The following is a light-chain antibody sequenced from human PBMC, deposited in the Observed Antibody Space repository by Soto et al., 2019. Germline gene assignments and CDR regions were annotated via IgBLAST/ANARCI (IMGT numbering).Light chain of an antibody. CDR1: QSVFHTADNQNY. CDR3: QQYYSTPRT. CDR2: WAS. V-gene: IGKV4-1*01. J-gene: IGKJ2*01. Sequence: DIVLTQSPDSLAVSLGEGATINCRSDQSVFHTADNQNYLAWYQQKAGQPPKLLIYWASTRDSGVPARFRGSGFGTDFTLSISNLQAEDVAVYYWQQYYSTPRTFGQGTKVEI.